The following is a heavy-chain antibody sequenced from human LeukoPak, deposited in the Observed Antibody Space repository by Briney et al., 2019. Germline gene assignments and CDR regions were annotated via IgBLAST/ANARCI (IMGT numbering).Heavy chain of an antibody. D-gene: IGHD1-7*01. J-gene: IGHJ4*02. CDR2: ISSSGSTT. V-gene: IGHV3-23*01. CDR1: GFTVNSNY. CDR3: AEKKNFYFDY. Sequence: PGGSLRLSCVGSGFTVNSNYMNWVRQAPGKGLEWLSAISSSGSTTYYADSVKGRFTISRDNSKNTLYLQMNSLRAEDTAVYYCAEKKNFYFDYWGQGTLVTVSS.